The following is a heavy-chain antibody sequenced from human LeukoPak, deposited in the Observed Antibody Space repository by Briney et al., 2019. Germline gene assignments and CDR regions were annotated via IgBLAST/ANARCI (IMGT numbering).Heavy chain of an antibody. CDR3: ESTRAPLGGTPFDY. J-gene: IGHJ4*02. D-gene: IGHD1-26*01. CDR2: IYHSGST. Sequence: SETLSLTCAVSGGSISSSNWWSWVRQPPGKGLEWIGEIYHSGSTNYNPSLKSRVTISVDKSKNQFSLKLSSVTATDRAVYYCESTRAPLGGTPFDYWGQGTLVTVSS. CDR1: GGSISSSNW. V-gene: IGHV4-4*02.